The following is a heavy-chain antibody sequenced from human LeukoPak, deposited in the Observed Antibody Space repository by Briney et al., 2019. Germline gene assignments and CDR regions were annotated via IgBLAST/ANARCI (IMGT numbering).Heavy chain of an antibody. CDR2: INHSGST. Sequence: SETLSLTCAVYGGSFSGYYWSWIRQPPGKGLEWIGEINHSGSTNYNPSHKSRVTISVDTSKNQFSLKLSSVTAADTAVYYCARHEARVTMVRGVIGSMTWFDPWGQGTLVTVSS. CDR3: ARHEARVTMVRGVIGSMTWFDP. J-gene: IGHJ5*02. CDR1: GGSFSGYY. D-gene: IGHD3-10*01. V-gene: IGHV4-34*01.